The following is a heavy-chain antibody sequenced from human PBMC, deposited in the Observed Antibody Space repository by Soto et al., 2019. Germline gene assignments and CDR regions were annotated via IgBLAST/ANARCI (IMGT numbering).Heavy chain of an antibody. CDR1: GYTFSSYA. CDR3: ARGGYYDSSGARNYHYYGMNV. Sequence: QAQQVQSGAEVKKPGASVRVSCKATGYTFSSYAISWVRQAPGQGLEWLGWISPYSDETQYAQKTQGRVFMTIDRSARTAYLDLRSLRSDDTAVYYCARGGYYDSSGARNYHYYGMNVWGQGTTVTVSS. V-gene: IGHV1-18*01. CDR2: ISPYSDET. D-gene: IGHD3-22*01. J-gene: IGHJ6*02.